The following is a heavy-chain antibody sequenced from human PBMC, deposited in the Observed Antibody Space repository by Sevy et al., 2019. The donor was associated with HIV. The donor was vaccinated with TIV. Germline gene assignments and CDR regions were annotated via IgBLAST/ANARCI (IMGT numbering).Heavy chain of an antibody. D-gene: IGHD3-10*01. Sequence: GGSLRLSCAASGLTFSSYSMSWVRQAPGKGLEWVSPISSSSSYIYYADSVKGRFTISRDNAKNSLYLQMNSLRAEDTAVYYCARGSAYYYGSGSSDWFDPWGQGTLVTVSS. CDR3: ARGSAYYYGSGSSDWFDP. J-gene: IGHJ5*02. CDR1: GLTFSSYS. CDR2: ISSSSSYI. V-gene: IGHV3-21*01.